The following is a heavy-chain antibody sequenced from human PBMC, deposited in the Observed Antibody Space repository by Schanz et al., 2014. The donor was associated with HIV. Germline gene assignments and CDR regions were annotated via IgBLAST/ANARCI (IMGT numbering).Heavy chain of an antibody. Sequence: QVQLVQSGAEVREPGASVKVSCKASGYTFNTYDINWVRQAPGQGLEWMGWMNPNRGNAGFAQNFQGRVTLTRDTSIATAYMELTNLRPEDTAVYYCARRRGWGSYRYFPYGLDVWGQGTTVTVSS. CDR3: ARRRGWGSYRYFPYGLDV. D-gene: IGHD3-16*02. CDR2: MNPNRGNA. V-gene: IGHV1-8*01. CDR1: GYTFNTYD. J-gene: IGHJ6*02.